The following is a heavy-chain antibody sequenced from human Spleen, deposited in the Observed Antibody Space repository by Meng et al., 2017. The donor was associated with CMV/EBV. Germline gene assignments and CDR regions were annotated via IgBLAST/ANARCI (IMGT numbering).Heavy chain of an antibody. J-gene: IGHJ4*02. V-gene: IGHV3-30-3*01. Sequence: GESLKISCAASGFTFSSYAMHWVRQAPGKGLEWVAVISYDGSNKYYADSVKGRFTISRDNSKNTLYLQMNSLRAEDTAVYYCAKDLESSALWGQGTLVTVSS. CDR3: AKDLESSAL. CDR2: ISYDGSNK. D-gene: IGHD3-3*01. CDR1: GFTFSSYA.